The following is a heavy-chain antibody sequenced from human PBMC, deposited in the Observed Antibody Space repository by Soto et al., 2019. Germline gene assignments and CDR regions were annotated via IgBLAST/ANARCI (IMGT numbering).Heavy chain of an antibody. Sequence: SETLSLTCAVYGGSFSGYYWSWIRQPPGKGLEWIGEINHSGSTNYNPSLKSRVTISVDTSKNQFSLKLSSVTAADTAVYYCARMSPVGDFDWLSHGTIDYWGQGTLVTVSS. CDR3: ARMSPVGDFDWLSHGTIDY. CDR2: INHSGST. D-gene: IGHD3-9*01. J-gene: IGHJ4*02. V-gene: IGHV4-34*01. CDR1: GGSFSGYY.